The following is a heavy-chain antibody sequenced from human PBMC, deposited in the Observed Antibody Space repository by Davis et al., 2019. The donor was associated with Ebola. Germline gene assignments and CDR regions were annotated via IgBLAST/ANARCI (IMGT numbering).Heavy chain of an antibody. V-gene: IGHV3-30*04. CDR1: GFTFSISS. J-gene: IGHJ4*02. D-gene: IGHD6-19*01. Sequence: GESLKISCVASGFTFSISSIHWVRQAPGKGLEWVAFLTFDGSNEYYTDSVKGRFTISRDDSKNTLYLQMNSLRAEDTAVYYCATTPQYSSGQNKPFDYWGQGTLVTVSS. CDR2: LTFDGSNE. CDR3: ATTPQYSSGQNKPFDY.